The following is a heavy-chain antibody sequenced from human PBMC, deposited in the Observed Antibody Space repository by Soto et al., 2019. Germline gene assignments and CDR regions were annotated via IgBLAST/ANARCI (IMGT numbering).Heavy chain of an antibody. CDR3: ARGGALTAGYYYYYMDV. D-gene: IGHD2-21*02. CDR2: MNPRSGNT. V-gene: IGHV1-8*01. Sequence: QEQLVQSGAEVKKPGASVKVSCKASGYTFTDFDITWVRQATGQGLEWVGWMNPRSGNTGFSEKFEGRVTLPRDTSVTTAYMELSDLKSEDTAVYFCARGGALTAGYYYYYMDVWGSGTAVTVSS. CDR1: GYTFTDFD. J-gene: IGHJ6*03.